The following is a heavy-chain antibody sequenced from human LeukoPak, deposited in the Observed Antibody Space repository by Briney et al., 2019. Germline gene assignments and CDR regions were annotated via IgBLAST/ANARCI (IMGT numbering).Heavy chain of an antibody. CDR3: ARQSAYSSSWYEWFDP. CDR2: IYPGDSDT. J-gene: IGHJ5*02. Sequence: GESLKISCQGSGYSFTSYWIGWVRQMPGKGLEWMGIIYPGDSDTRYSPSFQGQVTISADKSISTAYLQWSSLKASDTAMYYCARQSAYSSSWYEWFDPWGQGTLVTVSS. V-gene: IGHV5-51*01. D-gene: IGHD6-13*01. CDR1: GYSFTSYW.